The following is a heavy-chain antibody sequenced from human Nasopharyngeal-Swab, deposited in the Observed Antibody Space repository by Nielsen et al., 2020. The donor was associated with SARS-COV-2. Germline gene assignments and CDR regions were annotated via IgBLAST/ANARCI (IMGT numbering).Heavy chain of an antibody. J-gene: IGHJ3*02. CDR2: ISSSSSYI. Sequence: GESLKIYCAASGFTFSTYSMNWVRQAPGKGLEWVSSISSSSSYIYYADSVKGRFTISRDNAKNSLYLQMNSLRAEDTAVYFCARDSISVFGILTSDAFDIWGQGTMVTVSS. CDR3: ARDSISVFGILTSDAFDI. D-gene: IGHD3-3*01. V-gene: IGHV3-21*01. CDR1: GFTFSTYS.